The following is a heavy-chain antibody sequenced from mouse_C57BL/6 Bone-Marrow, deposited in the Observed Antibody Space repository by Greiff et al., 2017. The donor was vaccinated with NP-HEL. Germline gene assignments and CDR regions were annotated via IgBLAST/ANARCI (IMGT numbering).Heavy chain of an antibody. CDR3: ARKGIFITTVVGYWYFDV. V-gene: IGHV1-69*01. Sequence: QVQLQQPGAELVMPGASVKLSCKASGYTFTSYWMHWVKQRPGQGLEWIGEIDPSDSYTNYNQKFKGKSTLTVDKSSSTAYMQLSSLTSEDSAVYYCARKGIFITTVVGYWYFDVWGTGTTVTVSS. J-gene: IGHJ1*03. D-gene: IGHD1-1*01. CDR2: IDPSDSYT. CDR1: GYTFTSYW.